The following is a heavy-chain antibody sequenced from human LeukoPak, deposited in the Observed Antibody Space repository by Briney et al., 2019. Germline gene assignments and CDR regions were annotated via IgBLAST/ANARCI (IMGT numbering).Heavy chain of an antibody. Sequence: GTLSLSSAGSRFTFSNYSMNWHRPAQGKGRKGISYISSGSTYIYYAFSGKGTITISTPNAKNSMYLDMNSLRAEDTAVYYCARDEGFCSGGRCHISGFDYWGQGILVTVSS. CDR3: ARDEGFCSGGRCHISGFDY. D-gene: IGHD2-15*01. V-gene: IGHV3-21*03. CDR2: ISSGSTYI. CDR1: RFTFSNYS. J-gene: IGHJ4*02.